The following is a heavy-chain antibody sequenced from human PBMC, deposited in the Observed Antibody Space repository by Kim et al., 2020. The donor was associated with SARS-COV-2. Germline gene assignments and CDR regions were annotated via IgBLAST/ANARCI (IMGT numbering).Heavy chain of an antibody. CDR1: GGSISSRSSS. D-gene: IGHD3-10*01. CDR2: IYYSGST. CDR3: ARPGGYYGSGSYYPPDYYYYGMDV. J-gene: IGHJ6*02. V-gene: IGHV4-39*01. Sequence: SETLSLTCTISGGSISSRSSSFFCIRHPPLTGLEWIGSIYYSGSTYYNPSLKSRVTISVDTSKNQFSLKLSSVTAADTAVYYCARPGGYYGSGSYYPPDYYYYGMDVWGQGTTVTVSS.